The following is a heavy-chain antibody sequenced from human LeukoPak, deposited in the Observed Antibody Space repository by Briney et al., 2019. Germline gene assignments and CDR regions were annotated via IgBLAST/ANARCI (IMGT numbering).Heavy chain of an antibody. CDR3: ARETGPLEV. J-gene: IGHJ4*02. D-gene: IGHD1-14*01. CDR1: GGTFSGYG. Sequence: ASVKVSCKASGGTFSGYGISWVRQAPGRGLEWMGGIIPMFNMTIQVQNFKGRVTFTADESTATAYMAQTSLRFEDTAMYYCARETGPLEVWGQGTQVIVSS. CDR2: IIPMFNMT. V-gene: IGHV1-69*13.